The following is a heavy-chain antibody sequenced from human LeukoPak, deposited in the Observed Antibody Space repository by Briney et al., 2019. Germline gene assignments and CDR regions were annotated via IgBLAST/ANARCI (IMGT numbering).Heavy chain of an antibody. CDR1: GGSISFYY. CDR2: IYNSGST. J-gene: IGHJ4*02. D-gene: IGHD3-16*02. CDR3: ARAFGGVIVDY. Sequence: PSETLSLTCTVSGGSISFYYWSWIRQPPGKGLEWIGYIYNSGSTNYNPSLKSRVTISVDTSKNQFSLKLSSVTAADTAVYYCARAFGGVIVDYWGQGTLVTVSS. V-gene: IGHV4-59*01.